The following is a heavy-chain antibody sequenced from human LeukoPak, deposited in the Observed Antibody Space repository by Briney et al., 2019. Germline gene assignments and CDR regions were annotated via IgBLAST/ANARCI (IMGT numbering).Heavy chain of an antibody. CDR1: GGFISSSSYY. V-gene: IGHV4-39*01. Sequence: SETLSLTCTVSGGFISSSSYYWGWIRQPPGKGLEWIGSIYYSGSTYYNPSLKSRVTISVDTSKNQFSLKLSSVTAADTAVYYCARQGHGLWFGEFSVDYWGQGTLVTVSS. CDR2: IYYSGST. D-gene: IGHD3-10*01. J-gene: IGHJ4*02. CDR3: ARQGHGLWFGEFSVDY.